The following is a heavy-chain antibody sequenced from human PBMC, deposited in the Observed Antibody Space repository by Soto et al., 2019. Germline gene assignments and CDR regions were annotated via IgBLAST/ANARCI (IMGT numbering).Heavy chain of an antibody. D-gene: IGHD4-17*01. V-gene: IGHV3-7*01. CDR1: GFTFSSYW. J-gene: IGHJ4*02. CDR3: ARRTMTTWSQTHLDL. Sequence: GGSLRLSCAGSGFTFSSYWMTWVRQAPGKGLEWVANIKYDGSEKHHVDSVKGRFTISRDNARNSLFLQMNSLRVEDTAVFYCARRTMTTWSQTHLDLWGQGTLVTVSS. CDR2: IKYDGSEK.